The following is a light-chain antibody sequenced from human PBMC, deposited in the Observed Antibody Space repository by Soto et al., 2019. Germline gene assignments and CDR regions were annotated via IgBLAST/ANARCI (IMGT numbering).Light chain of an antibody. CDR2: DSS. V-gene: IGKV3-11*01. J-gene: IGKJ4*02. CDR3: QQRNGWRLT. CDR1: QNVYFY. Sequence: EIVLTQSPATLSLSPGQRATVSCRASQNVYFYLAWYQQKPCQAPRLLIYDSSNRATGNPTRFSGSGSGTDSTLISSRLEPEDFAVYYCQQRNGWRLTFGGGTKVEVK.